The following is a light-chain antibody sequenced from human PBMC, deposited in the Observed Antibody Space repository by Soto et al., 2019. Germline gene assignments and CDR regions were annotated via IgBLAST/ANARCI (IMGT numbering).Light chain of an antibody. CDR2: GNS. CDR3: QSYDSSLSVV. V-gene: IGLV1-40*01. J-gene: IGLJ2*01. CDR1: SSNIGAGYA. Sequence: QSVLTQPPSVSGAPGQRVTISCTGSSSNIGAGYAVHWYQQLPGTAPKLLMYGNSNRPSGVPDRFSGSKSGTSASLAITGRQAEDEAEYYCQSYDSSLSVVFGGGTKLTVL.